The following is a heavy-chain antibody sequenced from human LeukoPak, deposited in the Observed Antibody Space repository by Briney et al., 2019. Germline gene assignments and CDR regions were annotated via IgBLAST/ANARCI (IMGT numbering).Heavy chain of an antibody. V-gene: IGHV1-18*01. CDR1: GYTFTSYG. CDR2: ISAYNGNT. D-gene: IGHD5-18*01. CDR3: ARVDVEDTAMRSYGMDV. Sequence: ASVKVSCKASGYTFTSYGISWVRQAPGQGLEWMGWISAYNGNTNYAQKLQGRVTMTTDTSTSTAYMELRSLRSDDTAVYYCARVDVEDTAMRSYGMDVWGQGTTVTVSS. J-gene: IGHJ6*02.